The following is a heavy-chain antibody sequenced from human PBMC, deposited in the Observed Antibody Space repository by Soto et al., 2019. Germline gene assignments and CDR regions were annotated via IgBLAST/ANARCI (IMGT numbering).Heavy chain of an antibody. CDR2: INHSGST. J-gene: IGHJ4*02. D-gene: IGHD3-10*01. Sequence: PSETLSLTCAVYGGSFSGYYWSWIRQPPGKGLEWIGEINHSGSTNYNPSLKSRVTISVDTSKNQFSLKLSSVTAADTAVYYCARQTYYYGSGSYLWDYWGQGTLVTVSS. CDR3: ARQTYYYGSGSYLWDY. V-gene: IGHV4-34*01. CDR1: GGSFSGYY.